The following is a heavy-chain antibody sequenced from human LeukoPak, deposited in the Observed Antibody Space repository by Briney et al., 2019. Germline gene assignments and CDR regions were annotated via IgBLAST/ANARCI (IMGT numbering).Heavy chain of an antibody. D-gene: IGHD3-22*01. J-gene: IGHJ4*02. CDR1: GYTSTGYY. Sequence: ASVKVSCKASGYTSTGYYMHWVRQAPGQGLEWMGWINPNSGGTNYAQKFQGRVTMTRDTSISTAYMELSRLRSDDTAVYYCARVGRSPIFGVVTDYYDSSGTLDYWGQGTLVTVSS. V-gene: IGHV1-2*02. CDR3: ARVGRSPIFGVVTDYYDSSGTLDY. CDR2: INPNSGGT.